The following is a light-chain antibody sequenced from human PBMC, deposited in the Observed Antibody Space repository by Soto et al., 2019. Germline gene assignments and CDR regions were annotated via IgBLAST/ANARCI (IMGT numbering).Light chain of an antibody. CDR3: LQDYSYTRT. V-gene: IGKV1-6*02. J-gene: IGKJ1*01. Sequence: ALPMTQSPSSMSASIGDRVTITCRASQDIRNEVGWYQQRPGKASKLLVYGTSYLESGVLSRFCGGGSGTDFSLTTSSLQPEDFATYYCLQDYSYTRTFGQGTTVEL. CDR1: QDIRNE. CDR2: GTS.